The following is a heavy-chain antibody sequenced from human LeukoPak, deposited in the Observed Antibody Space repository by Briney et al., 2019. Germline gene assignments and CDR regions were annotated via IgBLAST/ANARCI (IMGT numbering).Heavy chain of an antibody. CDR1: GYSFTSYW. D-gene: IGHD6-19*01. J-gene: IGHJ6*03. V-gene: IGHV5-51*01. CDR2: IYPGDSDT. CDR3: ARQRRTAIAVAGKPPYYYYMDV. Sequence: GESLKISCKGSGYSFTSYWIGWVRPMPGKGLEWMGIIYPGDSDTRYSPSFQGQVTISADKSNSTAYLQWSRLKASDTAMYYCARQRRTAIAVAGKPPYYYYMDVWGKGTTVTISS.